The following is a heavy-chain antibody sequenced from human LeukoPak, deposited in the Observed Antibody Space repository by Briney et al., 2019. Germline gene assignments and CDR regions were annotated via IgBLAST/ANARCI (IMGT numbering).Heavy chain of an antibody. V-gene: IGHV4-59*01. CDR3: ARDYKYSSGWYGVDYYYGMDV. CDR1: GGSISSYY. CDR2: IYYSGST. J-gene: IGHJ6*02. Sequence: SETLSLTCTVSGGSISSYYWSGIRQPPGKGLEWIGYIYYSGSTNYNPSLKSRVTISVDTSKNQFSLKLSSVTAADTAVYYCARDYKYSSGWYGVDYYYGMDVWGQGTTVTVSS. D-gene: IGHD6-19*01.